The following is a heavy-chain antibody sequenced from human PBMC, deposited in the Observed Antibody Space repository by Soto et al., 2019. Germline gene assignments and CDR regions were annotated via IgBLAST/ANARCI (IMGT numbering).Heavy chain of an antibody. CDR3: ARTFYDILTGYYLGYFDY. CDR2: INPSGGST. Sequence: ASVKVSCKASGYTFTSYYMHWVRQAPGQGLEWMGIINPSGGSTSYAQKFQGRVTMTRDTSTSTVYMELSSLRSEDTAVYYCARTFYDILTGYYLGYFDYWGQGTLVTVSS. CDR1: GYTFTSYY. D-gene: IGHD3-9*01. J-gene: IGHJ4*02. V-gene: IGHV1-46*01.